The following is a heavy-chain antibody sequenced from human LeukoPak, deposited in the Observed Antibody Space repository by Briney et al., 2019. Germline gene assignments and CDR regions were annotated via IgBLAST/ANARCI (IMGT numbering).Heavy chain of an antibody. Sequence: ASVKVSCKASGYTFSNYYIHWVRQAPGQGLEWMGWINPNSGGTNYAQKFQGRVTMTRDTSISTAYMELSRLRSDDTAVYYCARVVVDTAMVDYWGQGTLVTVSS. CDR1: GYTFSNYY. CDR2: INPNSGGT. V-gene: IGHV1-2*02. D-gene: IGHD5-18*01. CDR3: ARVVVDTAMVDY. J-gene: IGHJ4*02.